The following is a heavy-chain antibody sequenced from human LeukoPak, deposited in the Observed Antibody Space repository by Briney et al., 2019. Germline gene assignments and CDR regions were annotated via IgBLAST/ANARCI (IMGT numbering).Heavy chain of an antibody. CDR1: GFTFSSYA. D-gene: IGHD6-13*01. V-gene: IGHV3-30*04. CDR2: ISYDGSNK. CDR3: AREVDSSSYFDY. Sequence: GGSLRLSCAASGFTFSSYAMHWVRQAPGKGLEWVAVISYDGSNKYYADSVKGRFTISRDNSKNTLYLQMNSLRAEDTAVYYCAREVDSSSYFDYWGQGTLVTVSS. J-gene: IGHJ4*02.